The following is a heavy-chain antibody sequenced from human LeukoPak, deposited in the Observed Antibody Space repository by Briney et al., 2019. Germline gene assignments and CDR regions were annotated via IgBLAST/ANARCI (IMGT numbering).Heavy chain of an antibody. CDR1: GGSFSGYY. CDR3: ARGTRYGYRY. CDR2: INHSGST. D-gene: IGHD3-16*02. Sequence: SETLSLTCAVYGGSFSGYYWSWIRQPPGKGLEWIGEINHSGSTNYNPSLKSRVTISVDTSKNQFSLKLSSVTAADTAVYYCARGTRYGYRYWGQRTLVTVSS. V-gene: IGHV4-34*01. J-gene: IGHJ4*02.